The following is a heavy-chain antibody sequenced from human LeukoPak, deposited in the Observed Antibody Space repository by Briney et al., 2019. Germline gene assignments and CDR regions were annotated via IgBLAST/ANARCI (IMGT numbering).Heavy chain of an antibody. Sequence: GGSLRLSCAASGFTFSSYSMNWVRQALGKGLEWVSYISSSSSTIYYADSVKGRFTISRDNAKNSLYLQMNSLRAEDTAVYYCARDTGQYYYYYMDVWGKGTTVTVSS. D-gene: IGHD3-10*01. V-gene: IGHV3-48*01. CDR3: ARDTGQYYYYYMDV. CDR1: GFTFSSYS. J-gene: IGHJ6*03. CDR2: ISSSSSTI.